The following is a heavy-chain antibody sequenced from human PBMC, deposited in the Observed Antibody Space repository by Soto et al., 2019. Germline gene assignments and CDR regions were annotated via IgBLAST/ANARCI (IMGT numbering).Heavy chain of an antibody. V-gene: IGHV3-48*02. CDR3: ARSTITTIVVARFDY. CDR2: ISSSSSTI. J-gene: IGHJ4*02. D-gene: IGHD3-22*01. Sequence: EVQLVESGGGLVQPGGSLRLSCAASGFTFSTYNMNWVRQAPGKGLEWVSYISSSSSTIGYADSVKGRFIISRDNAKNSLYLQMNSLRDEDTAVYYCARSTITTIVVARFDYWGQGTLVTVSS. CDR1: GFTFSTYN.